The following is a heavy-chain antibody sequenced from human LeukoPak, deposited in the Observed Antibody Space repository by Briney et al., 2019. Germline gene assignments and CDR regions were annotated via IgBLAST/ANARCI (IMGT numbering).Heavy chain of an antibody. V-gene: IGHV3-21*01. CDR2: ISSSSSYI. CDR3: ARGAGVTAMATPSYFDY. D-gene: IGHD5-18*01. J-gene: IGHJ4*02. Sequence: PGGSLRLSCAASGFTFSSYSMNWVRQAPGKGLEWVSSISSSSSYIYYADSVKGRFTISRDNAKNSLYLQMNSLRAEDTAVYYCARGAGVTAMATPSYFDYWGQGTLVTVSS. CDR1: GFTFSSYS.